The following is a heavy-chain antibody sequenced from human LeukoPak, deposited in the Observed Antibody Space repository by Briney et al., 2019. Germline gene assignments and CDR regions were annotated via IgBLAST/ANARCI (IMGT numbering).Heavy chain of an antibody. J-gene: IGHJ4*02. D-gene: IGHD3-16*02. CDR3: ARAFQSLGGLSLPDY. CDR2: INTNTGNP. CDR1: GYTFTSYA. V-gene: IGHV7-4-1*02. Sequence: ASVKVSCKASGYTFTSYAMNWVRQAPGQGLEWMGWINTNTGNPTYAQGFTGRFAFSLDTSVSTTYLQISSLKAEDTAVYYCARAFQSLGGLSLPDYWGQGTLVTVSS.